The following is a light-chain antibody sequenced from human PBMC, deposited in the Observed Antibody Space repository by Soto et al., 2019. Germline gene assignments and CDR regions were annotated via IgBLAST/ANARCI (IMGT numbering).Light chain of an antibody. Sequence: ALTQPASVSGSPGQSITVSCTGTTSDVGGYDYVAWYQQHPGKAPKLMIYDVSSRPSGVSNRFSGSKSGNTASLTISGLQAEDEADYYCSSYLGSSTLSGVFGTGTKLTVL. CDR2: DVS. J-gene: IGLJ1*01. V-gene: IGLV2-14*01. CDR3: SSYLGSSTLSGV. CDR1: TSDVGGYDY.